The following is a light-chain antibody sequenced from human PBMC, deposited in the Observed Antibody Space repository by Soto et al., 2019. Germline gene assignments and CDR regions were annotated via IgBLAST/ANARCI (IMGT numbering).Light chain of an antibody. CDR1: QSISTY. CDR3: QQSYSRPLT. J-gene: IGKJ4*01. CDR2: DAS. Sequence: DIQMTQSPSTLSGSVGDRVTITCRASQSISTYLNWYQQKPGKAPKPLIYDASSLQSGVPSRFSGSGSGADFTLTISSLQPEDFATYYCQQSYSRPLTFGGGTKVDIK. V-gene: IGKV1-39*01.